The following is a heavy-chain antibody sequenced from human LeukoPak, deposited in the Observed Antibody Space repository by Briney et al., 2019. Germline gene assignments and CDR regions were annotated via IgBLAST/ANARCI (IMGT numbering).Heavy chain of an antibody. V-gene: IGHV3-53*01. CDR3: AREGVGYPDAFDI. D-gene: IGHD2-15*01. CDR1: GFTVSNNY. J-gene: IGHJ3*02. Sequence: GGSLRLSCAASGFTVSNNYMSWVRQAPGKGLEWVSVFYSGGSTYYADSVKGRFTSSRDNAKNTLYLQMNSLRAEDTAVFYCAREGVGYPDAFDIWGQGTMVTVSS. CDR2: FYSGGST.